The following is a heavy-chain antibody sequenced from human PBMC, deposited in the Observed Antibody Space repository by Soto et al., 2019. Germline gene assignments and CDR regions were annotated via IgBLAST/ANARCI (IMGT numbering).Heavy chain of an antibody. D-gene: IGHD3-9*01. CDR3: ARVAVDYDILTGYHRPYYFDY. J-gene: IGHJ4*02. CDR1: GYTFTSYG. V-gene: IGHV1-18*01. Sequence: QVQLVQSGAEVKKPGASVKVSCKASGYTFTSYGITWVRQAPGQGLEWMGWISAYNGNTNYAQKLQGRVTMTTDTSTSTAYMELRSLRSDDTAVYYCARVAVDYDILTGYHRPYYFDYWSQGTLVTVSS. CDR2: ISAYNGNT.